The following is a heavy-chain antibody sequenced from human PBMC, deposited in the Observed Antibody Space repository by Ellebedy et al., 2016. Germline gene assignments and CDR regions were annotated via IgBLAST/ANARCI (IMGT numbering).Heavy chain of an antibody. Sequence: SETLSLXCAVYGGSFSGYYWSWIRQPPGKGLEWIGEINHSGSTNYNPSLKSRVTISVDTSKNQFSLKLSSVTAADTAVYYCARKQWLVVGYFDYWGQGTLVTVSS. V-gene: IGHV4-34*01. CDR3: ARKQWLVVGYFDY. CDR2: INHSGST. D-gene: IGHD6-19*01. J-gene: IGHJ4*02. CDR1: GGSFSGYY.